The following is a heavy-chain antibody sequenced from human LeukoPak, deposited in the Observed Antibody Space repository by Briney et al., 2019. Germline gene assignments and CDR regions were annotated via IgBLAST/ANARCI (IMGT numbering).Heavy chain of an antibody. D-gene: IGHD1-26*01. V-gene: IGHV3-48*03. CDR3: ARGGSYVHY. J-gene: IGHJ4*02. Sequence: PGGSLRLSCAASGFTFNSYEMNWVRQAPGKGLEWVSYINSGGSAIYYADSVKGRFTISRGNAKNSLYLQMNSLRADDTAVYYCARGGSYVHYWGQGTLVTVSS. CDR1: GFTFNSYE. CDR2: INSGGSAI.